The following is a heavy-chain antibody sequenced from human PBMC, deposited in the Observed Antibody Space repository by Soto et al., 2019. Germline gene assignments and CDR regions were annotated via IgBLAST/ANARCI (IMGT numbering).Heavy chain of an antibody. CDR1: GYSFTSYW. D-gene: IGHD5-12*01. CDR3: ARHGFGYSGYDPFFAYYYGMDV. V-gene: IGHV5-51*01. Sequence: GESLKISCKGSGYSFTSYWIGWVRQMPGKGLEWMGIIYPGDSDTRYSPSFQGQVTISADKSISTAYLQWSSLKASDTAMYYCARHGFGYSGYDPFFAYYYGMDVWGQGTTVTVYS. CDR2: IYPGDSDT. J-gene: IGHJ6*02.